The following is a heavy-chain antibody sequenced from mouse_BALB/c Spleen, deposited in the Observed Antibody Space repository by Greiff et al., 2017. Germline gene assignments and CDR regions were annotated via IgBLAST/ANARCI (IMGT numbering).Heavy chain of an antibody. CDR3: ATYCNSWFAY. J-gene: IGHJ3*01. V-gene: IGHV1-4*02. D-gene: IGHD2-1*01. CDR1: GYTFTSYT. Sequence: VQLQESAAELARPGASVKMSCKASGYTFTSYTMHWVKQRPGQGLEWIGYINPSSGYTEYNQKFKDKTTLTADKSSSTAYMQLSSLTSEDSAVYYCATYCNSWFAYWGQGTLVTVSA. CDR2: INPSSGYT.